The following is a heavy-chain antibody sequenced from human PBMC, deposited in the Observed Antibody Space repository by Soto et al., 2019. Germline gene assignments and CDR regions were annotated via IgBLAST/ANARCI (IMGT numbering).Heavy chain of an antibody. CDR2: ISGSGTN. V-gene: IGHV4-4*07. CDR3: ATRADRVYSYGMDV. J-gene: IGHJ6*02. CDR1: GGSISGYY. Sequence: SETLSLTCNASGGSISGYYWSWVRQPAGKGLEWIGRISGSGTNNYNPSLKSRVTMSVDTSKNHFSLKLSSVNAADTAVYYCATRADRVYSYGMDVWGQGTTVTSP.